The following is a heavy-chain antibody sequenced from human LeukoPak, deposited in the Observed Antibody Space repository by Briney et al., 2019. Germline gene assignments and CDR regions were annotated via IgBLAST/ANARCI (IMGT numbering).Heavy chain of an antibody. V-gene: IGHV1-69*13. J-gene: IGHJ6*02. CDR2: IIPIFGTA. CDR3: AGGYSYDLDCYYYGMDV. D-gene: IGHD5-18*01. CDR1: GGTFSSYA. Sequence: SVTVSCTASGGTFSSYAISWVRQAPGQGLEWMGGIIPIFGTANYAQKFQGRVTITADESTSTAYMELSSLRSEDTAVYYCAGGYSYDLDCYYYGMDVWGQGTTVTVSS.